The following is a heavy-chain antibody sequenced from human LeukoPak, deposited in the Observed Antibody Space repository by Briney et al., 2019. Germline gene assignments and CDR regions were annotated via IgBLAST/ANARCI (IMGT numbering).Heavy chain of an antibody. V-gene: IGHV3-7*01. Sequence: PGGSLRLSCAASGFTFSSYWMSWVRQAPGKGLEWVANIKQDGSEKYYVDSVKGRFTISRDNAKNSLYLQMNSLRAEDTAVYYCARALQQLVLLYFDYWGQGTLVTVSS. CDR3: ARALQQLVLLYFDY. D-gene: IGHD6-13*01. CDR2: IKQDGSEK. J-gene: IGHJ4*02. CDR1: GFTFSSYW.